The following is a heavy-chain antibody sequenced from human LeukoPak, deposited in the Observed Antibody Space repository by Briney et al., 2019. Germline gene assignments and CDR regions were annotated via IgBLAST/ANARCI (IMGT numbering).Heavy chain of an antibody. J-gene: IGHJ4*02. D-gene: IGHD2-2*01. V-gene: IGHV3-48*01. CDR2: ITGRGSTI. CDR3: ARDHCTDTSCYENY. Sequence: GGSLRLSCAASGFTVSSNYMTWVRQAPGKGLEWVSYITGRGSTIYYADSVKGRFTISRDNDKNSLYLQMNSLRAEDTAVYYCARDHCTDTSCYENYWGQGTLVTVSS. CDR1: GFTVSSNY.